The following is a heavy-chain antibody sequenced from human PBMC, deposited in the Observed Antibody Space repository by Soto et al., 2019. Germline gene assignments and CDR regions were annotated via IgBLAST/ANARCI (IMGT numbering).Heavy chain of an antibody. CDR3: ARYSPPKKTYDSNPGWFDP. Sequence: SETLSLTCTVSGGSMNIYYWTWIRQPPGKGLEWIGYVRDTGSTNYNPSPKSRVTISIDTSRNQFSLSLSSVTAADTAVYFCARYSPPKKTYDSNPGWFDPWGQGTLVTV. D-gene: IGHD3-22*01. V-gene: IGHV4-59*01. CDR1: GGSMNIYY. J-gene: IGHJ5*02. CDR2: VRDTGST.